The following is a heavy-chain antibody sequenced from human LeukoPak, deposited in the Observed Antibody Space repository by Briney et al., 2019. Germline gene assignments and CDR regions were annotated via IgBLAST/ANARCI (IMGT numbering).Heavy chain of an antibody. CDR1: GFTVGSNY. D-gene: IGHD2-15*01. CDR3: ARGYCSGGSCYSNYFDY. J-gene: IGHJ4*02. V-gene: IGHV3-53*01. Sequence: PGGSLRLSCAASGFTVGSNYMSWVRQAPGRGLEWVSVIYGGGNTYYADSVKGRFTISRDISKNTLYLQMNSLRAEDTAVYYCARGYCSGGSCYSNYFDYWGQGTLVTVSS. CDR2: IYGGGNT.